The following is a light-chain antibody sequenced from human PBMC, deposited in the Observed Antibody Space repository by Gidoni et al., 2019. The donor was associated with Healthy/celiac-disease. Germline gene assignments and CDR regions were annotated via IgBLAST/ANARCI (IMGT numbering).Light chain of an antibody. CDR1: SGHSSYA. Sequence: QLVQTQSPPAPATLGASVKLTCPRSSGHSSYAIAWHQQQPEKGPRYLMKLNSDGSHSKGAGIPDRLSGSSSGAERDLTISSLQSVDEGDGCCQTWGTGIGVFGGGTKLTVL. CDR2: LNSDGSH. J-gene: IGLJ3*02. V-gene: IGLV4-69*01. CDR3: QTWGTGIGV.